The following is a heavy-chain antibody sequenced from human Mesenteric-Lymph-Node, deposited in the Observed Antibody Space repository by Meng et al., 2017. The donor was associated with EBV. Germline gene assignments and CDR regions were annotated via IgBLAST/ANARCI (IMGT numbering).Heavy chain of an antibody. CDR3: AKGEGGYYRTSFDY. D-gene: IGHD3-22*01. V-gene: IGHV3-23*01. Sequence: VQRLAPGGGFGQLGRSRSLSCASSGFTFSSCAMSWVRQAPGKGLEWVSAINGSCCSTYYADSVKGRFPISRDNSKNTLYLQMNSLRAEDTAVYYCAKGEGGYYRTSFDYWGQGTLVTVSS. CDR1: GFTFSSCA. CDR2: INGSCCST. J-gene: IGHJ4*02.